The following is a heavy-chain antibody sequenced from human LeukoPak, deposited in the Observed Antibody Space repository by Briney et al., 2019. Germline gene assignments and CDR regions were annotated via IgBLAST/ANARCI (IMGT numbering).Heavy chain of an antibody. V-gene: IGHV3-30*18. CDR3: AKTKSSSGWYYFDS. D-gene: IGHD6-19*01. J-gene: IGHJ4*02. CDR1: GFTFSSYG. Sequence: PGRSLRLSCAASGFTFSSYGMHWVRQAPGKGLEWVAAISHDGSSKDYADSVKGRITISRDNSKNTLYLQMNSLRAEDTAVYYCAKTKSSSGWYYFDSWGQGTLVTVSS. CDR2: ISHDGSSK.